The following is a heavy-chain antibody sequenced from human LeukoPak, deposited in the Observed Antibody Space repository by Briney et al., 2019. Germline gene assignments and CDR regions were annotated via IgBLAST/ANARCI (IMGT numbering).Heavy chain of an antibody. Sequence: PGGSLRLSCAASGFTFSSYSMSWVRQAPGKGLEWVSGISSTGTPYYADPVKGRFTISRDNSKNTLYLQMNSLRAEDTAVYYCAKRHSSGYYFFDFWGQGTLVTVSS. CDR3: AKRHSSGYYFFDF. V-gene: IGHV3-23*01. J-gene: IGHJ4*02. CDR1: GFTFSSYS. CDR2: ISSTGTP. D-gene: IGHD3-22*01.